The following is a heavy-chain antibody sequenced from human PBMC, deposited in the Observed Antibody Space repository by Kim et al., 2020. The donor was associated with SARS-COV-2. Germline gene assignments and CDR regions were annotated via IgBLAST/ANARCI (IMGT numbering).Heavy chain of an antibody. J-gene: IGHJ4*02. CDR3: ARSYSVAGPFDY. V-gene: IGHV3-30-3*01. Sequence: GGSLRLSCAASGFTFSSYAMHWVRQAPGKGLEWVAVISYDGSNKYYADSVKGRFTISRDNSKNTLYLQMNSLRAEDTAVYYCARSYSVAGPFDYWGQGTLVTVSS. CDR2: ISYDGSNK. D-gene: IGHD6-19*01. CDR1: GFTFSSYA.